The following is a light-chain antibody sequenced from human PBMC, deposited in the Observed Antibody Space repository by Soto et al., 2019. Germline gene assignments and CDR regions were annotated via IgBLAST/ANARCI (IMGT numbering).Light chain of an antibody. Sequence: QSALTQPASVSGSPGQSITISCTGTGNDIGGYDYVSWYQQHPGTAPHLILFEVDNRPSGVSNRFSGSKSGNTASLSISGLQAEDEADYYCSSYRSGSTRVVFGGGTKVTVL. V-gene: IGLV2-14*03. CDR3: SSYRSGSTRVV. CDR2: EVD. J-gene: IGLJ2*01. CDR1: GNDIGGYDY.